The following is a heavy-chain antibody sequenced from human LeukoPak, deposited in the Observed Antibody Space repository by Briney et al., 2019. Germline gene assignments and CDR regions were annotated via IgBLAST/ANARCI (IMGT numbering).Heavy chain of an antibody. Sequence: SETLSLTCAVYAGSFSGYYWSWIRQPPGKGLEWIGEINDSGSTNYNPSLKGRVTISVDTSKNQFSLKLSSVTAAETAVYHCAREGTYRYGYNEYHSYMDIWGKGTTVTVSS. D-gene: IGHD5-24*01. CDR3: AREGTYRYGYNEYHSYMDI. CDR1: AGSFSGYY. CDR2: INDSGST. J-gene: IGHJ6*03. V-gene: IGHV4-34*01.